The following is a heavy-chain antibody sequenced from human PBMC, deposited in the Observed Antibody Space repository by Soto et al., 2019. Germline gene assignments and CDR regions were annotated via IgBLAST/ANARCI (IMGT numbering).Heavy chain of an antibody. CDR3: ARSGGKVSGYSYGYKYGMDV. CDR1: GGSFSGYY. Sequence: PSETLSLTYAVYGGSFSGYYWSWIRQPPGKGLEWIGEINHSGSTNYNPSLKSRVTISVDTSKNQFSLKLSSVTAADTAVYYCARSGGKVSGYSYGYKYGMDVWGQGTTVTVSS. D-gene: IGHD5-18*01. CDR2: INHSGST. V-gene: IGHV4-34*01. J-gene: IGHJ6*02.